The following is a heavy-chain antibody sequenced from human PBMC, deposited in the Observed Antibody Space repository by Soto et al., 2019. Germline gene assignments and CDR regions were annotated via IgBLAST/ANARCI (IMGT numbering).Heavy chain of an antibody. Sequence: EASVKVSCKAAGYMFVTYGINWVREAPGQGLEWMGWISAYNGNTKYAQNLQGRVTMTTDTSTSTAYMELRSLRSDDTVVYYCAREILSPDFYFHGMDVWGQGTTVTVSS. CDR3: AREILSPDFYFHGMDV. V-gene: IGHV1-18*01. CDR1: GYMFVTYG. D-gene: IGHD2-15*01. J-gene: IGHJ6*02. CDR2: ISAYNGNT.